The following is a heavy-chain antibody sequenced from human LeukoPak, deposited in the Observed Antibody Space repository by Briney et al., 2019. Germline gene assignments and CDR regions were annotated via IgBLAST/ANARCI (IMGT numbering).Heavy chain of an antibody. CDR3: ARGALWVLDY. D-gene: IGHD3-16*01. Sequence: GGSLRLSCAASGFIFSNYEINWVRQAPGEGLEWVSYISTSGNDKYYADSVKGRFTTSRDNAKNSLYLQLNSLRADDTAVYYCARGALWVLDYWGQGTLVTVSS. V-gene: IGHV3-48*03. CDR1: GFIFSNYE. CDR2: ISTSGNDK. J-gene: IGHJ4*02.